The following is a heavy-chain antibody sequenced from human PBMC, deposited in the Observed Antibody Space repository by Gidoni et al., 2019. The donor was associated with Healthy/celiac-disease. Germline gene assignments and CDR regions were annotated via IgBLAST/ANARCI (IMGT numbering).Heavy chain of an antibody. CDR3: ARFQMTIFGVVIVGSWGRYGMDV. J-gene: IGHJ6*02. D-gene: IGHD3-3*01. CDR1: GYTFTSYG. V-gene: IGHV1-18*01. Sequence: QVQLVQSGAEVKKPGASVKVSCKASGYTFTSYGISWVRQAPGQGLEWMGWISAYNGNTNYAQKLQGRVTMTTDTSKSTAYMELRSLRSDDTAVYYCARFQMTIFGVVIVGSWGRYGMDVWGQGTTVTVSS. CDR2: ISAYNGNT.